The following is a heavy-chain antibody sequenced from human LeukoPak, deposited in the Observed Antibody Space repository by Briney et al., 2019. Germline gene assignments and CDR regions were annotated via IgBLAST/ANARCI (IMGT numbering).Heavy chain of an antibody. Sequence: ASVKVSCKASGGTFSSYAISWVRQVPGQGLEWMGGIIPIFGTANYAQKFQGRVTITADESTSTAYMELSSLRSEDTAVYYCARPLNYYDSSGYFAFDIWGQGTMVTVSS. CDR3: ARPLNYYDSSGYFAFDI. CDR2: IIPIFGTA. CDR1: GGTFSSYA. J-gene: IGHJ3*02. V-gene: IGHV1-69*01. D-gene: IGHD3-22*01.